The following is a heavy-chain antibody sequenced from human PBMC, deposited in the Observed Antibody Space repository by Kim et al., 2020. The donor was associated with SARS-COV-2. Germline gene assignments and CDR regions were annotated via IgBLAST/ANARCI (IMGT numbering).Heavy chain of an antibody. CDR3: ARDSPQGYDILTGTSRYYYYGMDV. Sequence: GGSLRLSCAASGFTFSSYSMNWVRQAPGKGLEWVSYISSSSSTIYYADSVKGRFTISRDNAKNSLYLQMNSLRDEDTAVYYCARDSPQGYDILTGTSRYYYYGMDVWGQGTTVTVSS. J-gene: IGHJ6*02. CDR1: GFTFSSYS. CDR2: ISSSSSTI. D-gene: IGHD3-9*01. V-gene: IGHV3-48*02.